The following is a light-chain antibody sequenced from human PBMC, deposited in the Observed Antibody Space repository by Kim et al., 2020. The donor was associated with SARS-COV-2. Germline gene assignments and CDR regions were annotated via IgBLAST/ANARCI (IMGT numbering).Light chain of an antibody. CDR2: LAS. CDR3: QQYNSYSIT. CDR1: QSISNW. J-gene: IGKJ5*01. Sequence: DIQMTQSPSTLSASVGDSVTITCRASQSISNWLAWFQQKPGKAPQLLIYLASTLETGVPSRFSGSGSGTEFTLTISSLQPHDFATYYCQQYNSYSITFGQGTRLE. V-gene: IGKV1-5*03.